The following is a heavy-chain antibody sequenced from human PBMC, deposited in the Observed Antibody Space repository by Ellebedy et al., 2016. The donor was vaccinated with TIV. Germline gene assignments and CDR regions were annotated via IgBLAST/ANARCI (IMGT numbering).Heavy chain of an antibody. V-gene: IGHV1-18*01. CDR1: GYSLTRYG. CDR3: ARGLWDFYYYMDV. D-gene: IGHD3-10*01. CDR2: IRVYNLKT. Sequence: AASVKVSCKASGYSLTRYGIGWVRQAPGQGLEWMGWIRVYNLKTDYSQQFQDRVTVTANVSTDTAYMELRSLGSDDTAVYYCARGLWDFYYYMDVWGKGTTVTVSS. J-gene: IGHJ6*04.